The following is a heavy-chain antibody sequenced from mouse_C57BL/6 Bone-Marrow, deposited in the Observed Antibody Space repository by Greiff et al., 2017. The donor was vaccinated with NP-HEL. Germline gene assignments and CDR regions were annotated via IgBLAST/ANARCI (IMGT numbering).Heavy chain of an antibody. CDR2: IHPNSGST. V-gene: IGHV1-64*01. Sequence: VQMVESGAELVKPGASVKLSCKASGYTFTSYWMHWVKQRPGQGLEWIGMIHPNSGSTNYNEKFKSKATLTVDKSSSTAYMQLSSLTSEDSAVYYCARREPFDYWGQGTTLTVSS. J-gene: IGHJ2*01. CDR3: ARREPFDY. CDR1: GYTFTSYW.